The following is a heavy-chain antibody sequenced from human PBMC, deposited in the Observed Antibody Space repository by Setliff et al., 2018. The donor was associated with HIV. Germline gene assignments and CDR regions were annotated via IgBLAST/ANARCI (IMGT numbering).Heavy chain of an antibody. Sequence: PGGSLRLSCETSGFIFSNYGFHWVRQAPGKGLEWVAVIWFDGSNKHYADFVKGRFTISRDNSRNTVSLQMHRLRPEDTAVYYCARYYCAKVALELKGDFCYMSVWGKGTTVTVSS. CDR2: IWFDGSNK. D-gene: IGHD1-7*01. CDR1: GFIFSNYG. J-gene: IGHJ6*04. V-gene: IGHV3-33*03. CDR3: ARYYCAKVALELKGDFCYMSV.